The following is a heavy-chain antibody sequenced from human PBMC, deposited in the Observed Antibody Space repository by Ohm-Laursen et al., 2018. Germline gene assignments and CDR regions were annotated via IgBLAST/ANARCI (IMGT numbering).Heavy chain of an antibody. CDR1: GFTFSSYW. V-gene: IGHV3-7*03. J-gene: IGHJ5*02. CDR2: IKSDGSAK. Sequence: SLRLSCSASGFTFSSYWMNWVRQAPGKGLEWVANIKSDGSAKYYVDSVKGRFTISRDNAKNSLYLQMNSLRAEDTAVYYCARATNTVNLGDDWFDPWGQGTLVTVSS. D-gene: IGHD4-11*01. CDR3: ARATNTVNLGDDWFDP.